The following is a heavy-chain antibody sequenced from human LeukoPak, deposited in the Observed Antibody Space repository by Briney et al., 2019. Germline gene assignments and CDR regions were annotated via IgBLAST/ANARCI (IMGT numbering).Heavy chain of an antibody. J-gene: IGHJ5*02. Sequence: ASVKVSCKAPGYTLTDYYMHWVRQAPGQGLEWMGWISPNSGGTNYAQNFQGRVTMTRDTSVSTAYMELSSLRSDDTAVYYCARSNIATRRGGNWFDPWGQGTLVTVSS. D-gene: IGHD6-6*01. V-gene: IGHV1-2*02. CDR3: ARSNIATRRGGNWFDP. CDR2: ISPNSGGT. CDR1: GYTLTDYY.